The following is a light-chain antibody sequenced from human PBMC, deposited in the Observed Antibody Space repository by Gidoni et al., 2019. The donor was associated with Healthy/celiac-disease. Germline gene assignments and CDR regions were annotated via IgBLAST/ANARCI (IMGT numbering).Light chain of an antibody. J-gene: IGKJ2*01. CDR1: QNIATY. V-gene: IGKV1-39*01. CDR2: AAS. CDR3: QQTYSIPYT. Sequence: DVQMTQSPSSLSASVGDRVTITCRASQNIATYLNWYQQKPGEAPKLLIHAASSLRSGVPSSFSGRGSVTDFTLTIHSLQPKDSATYYCQQTYSIPYTFXRXTKLEI.